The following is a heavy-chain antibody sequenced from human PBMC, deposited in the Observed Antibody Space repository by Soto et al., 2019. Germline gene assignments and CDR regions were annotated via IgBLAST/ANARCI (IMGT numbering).Heavy chain of an antibody. Sequence: ASAKVSCKASGYTFTGYYMHWVRQAPGQGLEWMGWINPNSGGTNYAQKFQGRVTMTRDTSISTAYMELSRLRSDDTAVYYCARDLGYCSSTSCLVNWFDPWGQGTLVTVSS. D-gene: IGHD2-2*01. CDR3: ARDLGYCSSTSCLVNWFDP. CDR1: GYTFTGYY. V-gene: IGHV1-2*02. J-gene: IGHJ5*02. CDR2: INPNSGGT.